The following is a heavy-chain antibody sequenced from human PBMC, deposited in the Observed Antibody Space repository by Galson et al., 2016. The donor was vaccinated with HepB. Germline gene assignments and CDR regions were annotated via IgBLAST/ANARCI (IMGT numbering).Heavy chain of an antibody. CDR2: TNVNSGNT. CDR1: GYTFTSYD. D-gene: IGHD4-17*01. Sequence: SVKVSCKASGYTFTSYDINWVRQATGQGLEWMGWTNVNSGNTGYAQKFQGRVTMTRNTPISTAYMELSSLRSEYTAVYYCVRGRYGDYDGGFDYWGQGTLVTVSS. CDR3: VRGRYGDYDGGFDY. J-gene: IGHJ4*02. V-gene: IGHV1-8*01.